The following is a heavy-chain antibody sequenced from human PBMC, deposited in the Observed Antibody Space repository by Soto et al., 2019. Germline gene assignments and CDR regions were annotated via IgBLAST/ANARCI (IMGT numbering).Heavy chain of an antibody. CDR1: GFSFTTTGVG. Sequence: QITLKESGPTLVKPTQTLTLTCTFSGFSFTTTGVGVGWIRQPPGKALEWLALIFWDDDKRYSPSLESRLTITTDTSKTQVVLTMANMDPVDTAPYYCVHRRTVTGVDYWGQETLVTVSS. D-gene: IGHD6-19*01. V-gene: IGHV2-5*02. CDR2: IFWDDDK. J-gene: IGHJ4*02. CDR3: VHRRTVTGVDY.